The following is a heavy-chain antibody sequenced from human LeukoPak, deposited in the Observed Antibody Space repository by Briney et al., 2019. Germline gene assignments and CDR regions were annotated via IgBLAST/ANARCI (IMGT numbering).Heavy chain of an antibody. D-gene: IGHD3-10*01. Sequence: GGSLRLSCVASGFTFSSSWMSWVRQGPGKGPEWVANMNQDGSRKFYVDSVEGRFTISRDNAKNSLFLEMNGPRDEDTAVYYCTRDSQGSGTYSTDHWGQGTLVTVSS. CDR3: TRDSQGSGTYSTDH. CDR1: GFTFSSSW. CDR2: MNQDGSRK. J-gene: IGHJ4*02. V-gene: IGHV3-7*01.